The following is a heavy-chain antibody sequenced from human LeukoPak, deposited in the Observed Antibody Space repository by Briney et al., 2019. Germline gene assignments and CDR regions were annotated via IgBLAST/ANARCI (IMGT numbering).Heavy chain of an antibody. CDR1: GFTFSNYA. V-gene: IGHV3-23*01. D-gene: IGHD4-17*01. Sequence: PGGSLRLSCAASGFTFSNYAMSWVRQAPGKGLEWVSAISGGGVSTYYAASLKGRFTISRDNSKNTLYLQMNSLSAEATAVYYCAKAVTVASFDYWGQGTLVTVSS. CDR2: ISGGGVST. J-gene: IGHJ4*02. CDR3: AKAVTVASFDY.